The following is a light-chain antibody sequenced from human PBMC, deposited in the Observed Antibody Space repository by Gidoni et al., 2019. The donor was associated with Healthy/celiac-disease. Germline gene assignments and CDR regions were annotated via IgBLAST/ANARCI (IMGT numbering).Light chain of an antibody. J-gene: IGLJ1*01. CDR1: SSNIGAGCD. V-gene: IGLV1-40*01. CDR3: QSYDSSLSGYV. CDR2: GNS. Sequence: QSVLTQPPSVSGAPGHRVTISCTGRSSNIGAGCDVHWYQLLPGTAPKLLIYGNSNRPSGVPDRFSGSKSGTSASLAITGLQAEDEADYYCQSYDSSLSGYVFGTGTKVTVL.